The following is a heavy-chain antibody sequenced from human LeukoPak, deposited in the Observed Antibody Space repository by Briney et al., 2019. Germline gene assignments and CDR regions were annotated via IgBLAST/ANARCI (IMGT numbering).Heavy chain of an antibody. D-gene: IGHD3-10*01. CDR2: INPNSGGT. CDR3: ARDSLYYYGSGSYSY. J-gene: IGHJ4*02. V-gene: IGHV1-2*02. CDR1: GYTFTGYY. Sequence: ASVKVSCKASGYTFTGYYMHWVRQAPGQGLEWMGWINPNSGGTNYAQKFQGRVTMTRDTSISTAYMELSRLRSDDTAVYYCARDSLYYYGSGSYSYWGQGTLVTVSS.